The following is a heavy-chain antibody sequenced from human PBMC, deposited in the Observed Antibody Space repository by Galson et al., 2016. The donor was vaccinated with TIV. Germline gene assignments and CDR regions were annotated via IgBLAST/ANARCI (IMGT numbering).Heavy chain of an antibody. D-gene: IGHD3-16*01. J-gene: IGHJ3*02. Sequence: SVKVSCKASGYIFINYYIHWVRQAPGQGLEWLGWFNPDSGATQYAQKFQDRITMTRDTSINTAYMELRRLISDDTATYYCSRAPRDMMDGAFDIGGQGTKVTVSS. CDR2: FNPDSGAT. CDR3: SRAPRDMMDGAFDI. V-gene: IGHV1-2*02. CDR1: GYIFINYY.